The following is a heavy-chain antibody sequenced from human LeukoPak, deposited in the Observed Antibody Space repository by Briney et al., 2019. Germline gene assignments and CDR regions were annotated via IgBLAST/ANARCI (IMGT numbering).Heavy chain of an antibody. CDR3: ARWGDGDVFDL. Sequence: GESLEISCKGSAYRFTTHWIGWVRQMPGKGLEWMGIIYPDDSDTRYSPSFQGQVTISADKSINTAYLQWSSLKASDTAMYYCARWGDGDVFDLWGQGTMVTVSS. V-gene: IGHV5-51*01. D-gene: IGHD2-21*02. CDR1: AYRFTTHW. J-gene: IGHJ3*01. CDR2: IYPDDSDT.